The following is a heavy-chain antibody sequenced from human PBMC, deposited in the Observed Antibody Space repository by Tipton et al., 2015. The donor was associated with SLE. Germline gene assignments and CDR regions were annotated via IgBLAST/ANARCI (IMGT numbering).Heavy chain of an antibody. Sequence: TLSLTCTVSGGSLSRHCWNWIRQSPGKGLEWIGYVCDSGSTSYNPSLKSRVIMPVDTPNSQFSLKLTSKTAADTAVYYCARWGMTAIWAFDLWGLGTMVTVSS. J-gene: IGHJ3*01. CDR2: VCDSGST. CDR3: ARWGMTAIWAFDL. CDR1: GGSLSRHC. D-gene: IGHD2-21*02. V-gene: IGHV4-59*11.